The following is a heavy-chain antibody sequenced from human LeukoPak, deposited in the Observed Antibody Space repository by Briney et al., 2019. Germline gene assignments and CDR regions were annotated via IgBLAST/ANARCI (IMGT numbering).Heavy chain of an antibody. J-gene: IGHJ4*02. D-gene: IGHD6-13*01. CDR3: AREHPAGDTPDY. V-gene: IGHV1-18*01. CDR2: ISAYNGNT. Sequence: ASVKVSCKASGYTFTSYGISWVRQAPGQGLEWMGWISAYNGNTNYAQTLQGRVTMTTDTSTSTAYMELRSLRSDDTAVYYCAREHPAGDTPDYWGQGTLVTVSS. CDR1: GYTFTSYG.